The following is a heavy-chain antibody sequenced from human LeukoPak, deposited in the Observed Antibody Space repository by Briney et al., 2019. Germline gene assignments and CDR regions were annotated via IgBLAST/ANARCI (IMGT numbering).Heavy chain of an antibody. CDR3: ARVRYSDSSVLTRKRSYYFDY. CDR2: ISTSGST. D-gene: IGHD3-22*01. V-gene: IGHV4-4*07. Sequence: SETLSLTCTVSGGSISSYYWSWIRQPAGKGLESIGHISTSGSTNYNPSLKSRVTMSVDTSKNQFSLKLSSVTAADTAVYYCARVRYSDSSVLTRKRSYYFDYWGQGALVTVSS. J-gene: IGHJ4*02. CDR1: GGSISSYY.